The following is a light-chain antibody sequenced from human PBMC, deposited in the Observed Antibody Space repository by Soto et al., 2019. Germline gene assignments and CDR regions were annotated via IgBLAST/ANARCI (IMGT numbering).Light chain of an antibody. CDR2: DAI. CDR3: QQRRNWPWP. J-gene: IGKJ1*01. Sequence: EIVLTQSPATLSLSPGERATLSCRASQSVDYYLAWYQQRPGQAPTLLIYDAIIRAIGIPARFSASESVTDFTLTISSLEPEDFAVYYYQQRRNWPWPFGQGTKV. CDR1: QSVDYY. V-gene: IGKV3-11*01.